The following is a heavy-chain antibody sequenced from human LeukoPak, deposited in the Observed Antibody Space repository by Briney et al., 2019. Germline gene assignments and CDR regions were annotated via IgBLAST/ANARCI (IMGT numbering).Heavy chain of an antibody. CDR3: ARVRAAAGHRYYYYMDV. D-gene: IGHD6-13*01. CDR1: GGSISSYY. CDR2: IYYSGST. Sequence: SSETLSLTCTASGGSISSYYWSWIRQPPGKGLEWIGYIYYSGSTNYNPSLKSRVTISVDTSKNQFSLKLSSVTAADTAVYYWARVRAAAGHRYYYYMDVWGKGTTVTVSS. V-gene: IGHV4-59*01. J-gene: IGHJ6*03.